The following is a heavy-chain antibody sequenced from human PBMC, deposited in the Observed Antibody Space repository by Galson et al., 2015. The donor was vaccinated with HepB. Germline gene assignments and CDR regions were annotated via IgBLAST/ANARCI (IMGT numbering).Heavy chain of an antibody. Sequence: SLRLSCAASGFALTNYGMQWVRQVPGKGLEWVAYISRDSVSKHYADSVKGRFIVSRDASKNTLYLQMYSLRGEDTAIYYCARDDGAAGEDNWGQGTLVSVSS. CDR1: GFALTNYG. CDR3: ARDDGAAGEDN. CDR2: ISRDSVSK. J-gene: IGHJ4*02. V-gene: IGHV3-30-3*01. D-gene: IGHD6-13*01.